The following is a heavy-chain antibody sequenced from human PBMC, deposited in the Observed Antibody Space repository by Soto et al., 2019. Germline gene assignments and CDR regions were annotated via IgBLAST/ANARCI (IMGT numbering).Heavy chain of an antibody. Sequence: GGSLRLSCAASGFTFSSYGMHWVRQAPGKGLEWVAVIWYDGSNKYYADSVKGRFTISRDNSKNTLYLQMNSLRAEDTAVYYCARADSQYYGMDVWGQGTTVTVSS. CDR1: GFTFSSYG. D-gene: IGHD3-22*01. J-gene: IGHJ6*02. CDR3: ARADSQYYGMDV. V-gene: IGHV3-33*01. CDR2: IWYDGSNK.